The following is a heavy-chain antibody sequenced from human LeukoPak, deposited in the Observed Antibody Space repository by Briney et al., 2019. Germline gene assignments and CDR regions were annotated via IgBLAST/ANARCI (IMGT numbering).Heavy chain of an antibody. Sequence: SETLSLTCTVSGGSITNSYWRWLRQPAGKGLEWIGRIYSSGTTNYNPSLTGRVSMSVDTSKNQFSLKLYSVTAADTAVYYCARGSSGWYSIDYWGQGALVTVSS. V-gene: IGHV4-4*07. CDR1: GGSITNSY. J-gene: IGHJ4*02. CDR3: ARGSSGWYSIDY. CDR2: IYSSGTT. D-gene: IGHD6-19*01.